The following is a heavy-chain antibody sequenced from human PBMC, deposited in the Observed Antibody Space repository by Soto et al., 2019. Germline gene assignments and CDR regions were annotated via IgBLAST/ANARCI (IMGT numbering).Heavy chain of an antibody. V-gene: IGHV3-30*18. D-gene: IGHD4-17*01. Sequence: QVQLVESGGGVVQPGRSLRLSCAASGFTFSSYGMHWVRQAPGKGLEWVAVISYDGSNKYYADSVKGRFTISRDNYKNTLYLQMNSLRAEDTAVYYCAKDWTDYGDYVRGYYYGMDVWGQGTTVTVSS. CDR3: AKDWTDYGDYVRGYYYGMDV. J-gene: IGHJ6*02. CDR1: GFTFSSYG. CDR2: ISYDGSNK.